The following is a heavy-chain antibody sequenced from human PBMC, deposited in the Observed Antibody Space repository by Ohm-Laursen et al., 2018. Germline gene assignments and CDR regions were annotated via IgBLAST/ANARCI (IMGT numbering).Heavy chain of an antibody. D-gene: IGHD1-26*01. CDR1: GFTFSDYY. V-gene: IGHV3-11*01. CDR2: ISSSGSTI. CDR3: AKGFSLSYYSGCDC. J-gene: IGHJ4*02. Sequence: SLSLSCAASGFTFSDYYMSWIRQAPGKGLEWDSYISSSGSTIYYTDSVKGRFTISRDNAKNSLYLQMNSLRAEDTSIYYCAKGFSLSYYSGCDCWGQGTLVTVSS.